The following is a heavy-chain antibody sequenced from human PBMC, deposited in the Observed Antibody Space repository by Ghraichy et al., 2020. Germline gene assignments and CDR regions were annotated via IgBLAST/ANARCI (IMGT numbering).Heavy chain of an antibody. CDR3: ARTPTMIVVGVYYYYYYGMDV. CDR2: ISAYNGNT. J-gene: IGHJ6*02. V-gene: IGHV1-18*04. CDR1: GYTFTSYG. D-gene: IGHD3-22*01. Sequence: ASVKVSCKASGYTFTSYGISWVRQAPGQGLEWMGWISAYNGNTNYAQKLQGRVTMTTDTSTSTAYMELRSLRSDDTAVYYCARTPTMIVVGVYYYYYYGMDVWGQGTTVTVSS.